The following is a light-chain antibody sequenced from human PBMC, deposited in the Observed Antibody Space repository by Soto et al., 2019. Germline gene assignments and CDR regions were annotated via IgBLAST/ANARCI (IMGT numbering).Light chain of an antibody. V-gene: IGKV1-27*01. CDR2: AAS. Sequence: DIQMTQSPSSLTASVGDRVTITCRASQAISNYLAWYQQKPGKVPKLLIYAASTLQSGVPSRFSGSGSGTAFTLTISSLQPEDVATYYCQKYNSAPRTFGGGTKVEIK. CDR3: QKYNSAPRT. CDR1: QAISNY. J-gene: IGKJ4*01.